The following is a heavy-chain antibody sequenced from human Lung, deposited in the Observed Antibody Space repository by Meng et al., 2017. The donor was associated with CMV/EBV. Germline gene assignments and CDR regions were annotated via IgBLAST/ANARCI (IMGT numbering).Heavy chain of an antibody. CDR2: IAHDGSAK. CDR1: GFTLSSPA. D-gene: IGHD2-8*01. V-gene: IGHV3-30*02. Sequence: VLLVESVGGVVQPGGSLRLSCSSSGFTLSSPAMHWVGQPPGKGLEWVSFIAHDGSAKTYTDSVKGRFTISRDDSENTVYLEMNSLRVEDTAVYYCAKDLYYSFDYWGQGTLVTVSS. J-gene: IGHJ4*02. CDR3: AKDLYYSFDY.